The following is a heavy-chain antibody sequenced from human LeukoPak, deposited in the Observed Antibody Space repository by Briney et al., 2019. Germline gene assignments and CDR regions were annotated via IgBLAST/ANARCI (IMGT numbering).Heavy chain of an antibody. CDR1: GYSFTDYY. CDR3: ARGGHDYSYSRDV. CDR2: INPDSGGT. V-gene: IGHV1-2*02. J-gene: IGHJ6*03. Sequence: ASVKVSCKASGYSFTDYYMHWVRQDPGQGLESMGWINPDSGGTNYPQKFQGRVTMTRDTSISTAYMELSRLRSDDTAVYYCARGGHDYSYSRDVWGKGTTVTVSS.